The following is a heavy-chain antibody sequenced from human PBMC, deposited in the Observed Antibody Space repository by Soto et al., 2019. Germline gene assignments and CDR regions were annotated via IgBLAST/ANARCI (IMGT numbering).Heavy chain of an antibody. CDR3: ARDGIGGTAFRGLCDY. CDR1: GSIFSGYG. Sequence: QEQLVESGGGVVQPGRSLRLSCAASGSIFSGYGMHWARQAPGKGLASVAVMWYDGSNKYNADSVKGQFTNSRDNSKNNLSREMDSLRAEGTAVYYSARDGIGGTAFRGLCDYWRQGTLLTISS. V-gene: IGHV3-33*01. J-gene: IGHJ4*02. D-gene: IGHD1-7*01. CDR2: MWYDGSNK.